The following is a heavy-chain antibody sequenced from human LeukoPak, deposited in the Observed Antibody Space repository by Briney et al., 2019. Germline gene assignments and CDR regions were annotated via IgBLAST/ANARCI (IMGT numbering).Heavy chain of an antibody. V-gene: IGHV4-39*07. Sequence: SETLSPTCTVSGGSISSSSYYWGWIRQPPGKGLEWIGSIYYSGSTYYNPSLKSRVTISVDTSKNQFSLKLSSVTAADTAVYXXXGEGRYYDSLFGTFDIWGQGTMVTVSS. CDR3: XGEGRYYDSLFGTFDI. D-gene: IGHD3-22*01. J-gene: IGHJ3*02. CDR1: GGSISSSSYY. CDR2: IYYSGST.